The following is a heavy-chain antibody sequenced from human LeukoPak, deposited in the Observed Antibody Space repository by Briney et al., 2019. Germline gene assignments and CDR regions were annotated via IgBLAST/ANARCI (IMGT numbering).Heavy chain of an antibody. CDR2: IYHSGST. CDR1: GVSISSGGYS. Sequence: PSQTLSLTCAVSGVSISSGGYSWSWIRQPPGKGLEWIGYIYHSGSTYYNPSLKSRVTISVDRSKNQFSLKLSSVTAADTAVYYCARVGGVAGTTLFYYYYGMDVWGQGTTVTVSS. CDR3: ARVGGVAGTTLFYYYYGMDV. J-gene: IGHJ6*02. V-gene: IGHV4-30-2*01. D-gene: IGHD6-19*01.